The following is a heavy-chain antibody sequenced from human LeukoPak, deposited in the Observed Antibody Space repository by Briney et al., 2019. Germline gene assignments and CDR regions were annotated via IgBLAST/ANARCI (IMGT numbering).Heavy chain of an antibody. CDR2: IRSKTDGETT. V-gene: IGHV3-15*01. J-gene: IGHJ4*02. Sequence: GGSLRLSCAVSGLTFRNASMSWVRQAPGKGLEWVGRIRSKTDGETTDYAAPVKGRFTISRDDSNNTLYLQMNSLKTEDTAVYYCTTVYGGYCSSTSCYKGEAFDYWGQGTLVTVSS. D-gene: IGHD2-2*02. CDR3: TTVYGGYCSSTSCYKGEAFDY. CDR1: GLTFRNAS.